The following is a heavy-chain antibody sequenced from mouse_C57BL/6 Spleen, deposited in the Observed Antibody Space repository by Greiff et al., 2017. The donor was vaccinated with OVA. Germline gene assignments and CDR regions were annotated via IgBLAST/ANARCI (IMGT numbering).Heavy chain of an antibody. CDR3: ARFDDGYDYYAMDY. CDR1: GYAFSSSW. V-gene: IGHV1-82*01. CDR2: IYPGDGDT. J-gene: IGHJ4*01. D-gene: IGHD2-3*01. Sequence: VQLQESGPELVKPGASVKISCKASGYAFSSSWMNWVKQRPGKGLEWIGRIYPGDGDTNYNGKFKGKATLTADKSSSTAYMQLSSLTSEDSAVYFCARFDDGYDYYAMDYWGQGTSVTVSS.